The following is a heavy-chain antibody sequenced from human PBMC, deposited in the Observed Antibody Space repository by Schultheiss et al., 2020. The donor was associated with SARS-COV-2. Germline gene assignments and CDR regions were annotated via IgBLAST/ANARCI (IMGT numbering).Heavy chain of an antibody. V-gene: IGHV4-59*08. CDR1: GGSISSYY. CDR3: ARGGYSSGWLPFDI. Sequence: SETLSLTCTVSGGSISSYYWSWIRQPPGKGLEWIGYIYYSGSTYYNPSLKSRVTISVDTSKNQFSLKLSSVTAADTAVYYCARGGYSSGWLPFDIWGQGTMVTVSS. J-gene: IGHJ3*02. CDR2: IYYSGST. D-gene: IGHD6-19*01.